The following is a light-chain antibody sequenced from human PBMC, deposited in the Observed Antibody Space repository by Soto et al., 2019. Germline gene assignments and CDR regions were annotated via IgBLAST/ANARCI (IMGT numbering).Light chain of an antibody. CDR2: WAS. CDR1: QSVLSSSNNKNY. Sequence: DIVMTQSPDSLAVSLGERVTINCKSSQSVLSSSNNKNYLAWYQQKPGQPPKLLIHWASTRESGVPDRFSGSGSGTDFTLTISSLQAEDVEVYYCQQYYSTLTFGQGTKLEIK. V-gene: IGKV4-1*01. CDR3: QQYYSTLT. J-gene: IGKJ2*01.